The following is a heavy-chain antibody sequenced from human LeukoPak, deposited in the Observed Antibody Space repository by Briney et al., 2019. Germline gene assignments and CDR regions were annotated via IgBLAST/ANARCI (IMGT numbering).Heavy chain of an antibody. Sequence: SETLSLTCTVSGGSISSYYWSWIRQPPGKGLEWIGYIYYSGSTNYNPSLKSRVTTSVDTSKNQFSLKLSSVTAADTAVYYCARASTSLGYSYGLIDYWGQGTLVTVSS. D-gene: IGHD5-18*01. CDR3: ARASTSLGYSYGLIDY. CDR2: IYYSGST. J-gene: IGHJ4*02. CDR1: GGSISSYY. V-gene: IGHV4-59*01.